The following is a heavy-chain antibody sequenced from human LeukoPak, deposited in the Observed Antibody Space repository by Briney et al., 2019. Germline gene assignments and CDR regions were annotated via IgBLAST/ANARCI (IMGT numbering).Heavy chain of an antibody. CDR1: GFTFSNYD. D-gene: IGHD3-10*01. CDR2: TSSSLSTI. V-gene: IGHV3-48*02. Sequence: GGSLRLSCAASGFTFSNYDMNWVRRAPGKGLEWVSYTSSSLSTIYYADSVKGRFTISRDNAKNSLYLQMNSLRDEDTAVYYCARGVGTRDSGTYYFDYWGQGTLVTVSS. J-gene: IGHJ4*02. CDR3: ARGVGTRDSGTYYFDY.